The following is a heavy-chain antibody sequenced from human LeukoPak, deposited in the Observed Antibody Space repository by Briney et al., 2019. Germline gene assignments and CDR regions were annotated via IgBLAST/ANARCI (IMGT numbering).Heavy chain of an antibody. V-gene: IGHV1-2*02. J-gene: IGHJ4*02. CDR2: INPNSGGT. CDR1: GYTFTGYY. Sequence: ASVTVSCTASGYTFTGYYMHWVRQAPGQGLEWMGWINPNSGGTNYAQKFQGRVTMTWDTSISTAYMELSSLRSDDTAVYYCAREREGGSDYWGQGALVTVSS. CDR3: AREREGGSDY. D-gene: IGHD3-16*01.